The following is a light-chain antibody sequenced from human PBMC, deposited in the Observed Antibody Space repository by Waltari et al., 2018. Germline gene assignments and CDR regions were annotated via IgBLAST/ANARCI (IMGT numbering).Light chain of an antibody. Sequence: QTVVTQEPSLSVSPGGTVTLTCALSSGSLSTTSYATWYQQTPGQAPHPLGYKANARSFGVPDRFPGSLLGNTAALTITGAQADDESDYYCALYMGSGIWVFGGGTRLTVL. V-gene: IGLV8-61*01. CDR1: SGSLSTTSY. J-gene: IGLJ3*02. CDR3: ALYMGSGIWV. CDR2: KAN.